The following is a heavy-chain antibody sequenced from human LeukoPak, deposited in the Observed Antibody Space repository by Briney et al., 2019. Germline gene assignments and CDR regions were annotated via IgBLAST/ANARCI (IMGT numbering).Heavy chain of an antibody. J-gene: IGHJ3*02. V-gene: IGHV4-59*12. Sequence: SETLSLTCTVSGGSISSYYWSWIRQPPGKGLEWIGYIYYSGSTNYNPSLKSRVTISVDRSKNQFSLKLSSVTAADTAVYYCAREGSKTESGAFDIWGQGTMVTVSS. D-gene: IGHD1-14*01. CDR3: AREGSKTESGAFDI. CDR1: GGSISSYY. CDR2: IYYSGST.